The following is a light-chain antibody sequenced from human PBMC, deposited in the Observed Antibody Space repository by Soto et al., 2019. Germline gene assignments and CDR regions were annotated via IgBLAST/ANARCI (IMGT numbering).Light chain of an antibody. CDR3: QQYGYSPIT. V-gene: IGKV3-20*01. J-gene: IGKJ5*01. CDR2: TTY. CDR1: QRFGSSD. Sequence: EIVLTHSPGTLSLSPGERGTLSCSASQRFGSSDVAWDQQKSGQAPRLLIYTTYSRATGIPDRFSGSGSGTDFTLTISRLEPEDFAVYYCQQYGYSPITFGQGTRLEI.